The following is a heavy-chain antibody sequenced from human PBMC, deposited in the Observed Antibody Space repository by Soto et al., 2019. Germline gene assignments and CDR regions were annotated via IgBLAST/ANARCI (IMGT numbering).Heavy chain of an antibody. CDR1: GFTFSSYA. Sequence: GESLKISCAASGFTFSSYAMHWVRQAPGKGLEWVAVISYDGSNKYYADSVKGRFTISRDNSKNTLYLQMNSLRAEDTAVYYCASTSGAFDIWGQGTMVTVSS. CDR2: ISYDGSNK. CDR3: ASTSGAFDI. J-gene: IGHJ3*02. V-gene: IGHV3-30*04.